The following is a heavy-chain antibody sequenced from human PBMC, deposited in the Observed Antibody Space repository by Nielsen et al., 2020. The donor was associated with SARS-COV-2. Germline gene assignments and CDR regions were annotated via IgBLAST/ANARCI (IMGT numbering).Heavy chain of an antibody. CDR3: ARAGDRITIFGVEPGAFDI. V-gene: IGHV4-34*01. CDR2: INNSGST. Sequence: WIRQPPGKGLEWIGEINNSGSTNYNPSLKSRVTISVDTSKNQFSLKLSSVTAADTAVYYCARAGDRITIFGVEPGAFDIWGQGTMVTVSS. D-gene: IGHD3-3*01. J-gene: IGHJ3*02.